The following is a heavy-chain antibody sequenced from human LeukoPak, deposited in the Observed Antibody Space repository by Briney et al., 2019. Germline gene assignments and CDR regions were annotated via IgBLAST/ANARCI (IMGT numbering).Heavy chain of an antibody. J-gene: IGHJ4*02. V-gene: IGHV7-4-1*02. D-gene: IGHD3-9*01. Sequence: ASVKVSCKASGYTFTSYAMNRVRQAPGQGLEWMGWINTNTGNPTYAQGFTGRFVFSLDTAVSTAYLQISSLKAEDTAVYYCARDRPILRYFDWLLHFDYWGQGTLVTVSS. CDR1: GYTFTSYA. CDR2: INTNTGNP. CDR3: ARDRPILRYFDWLLHFDY.